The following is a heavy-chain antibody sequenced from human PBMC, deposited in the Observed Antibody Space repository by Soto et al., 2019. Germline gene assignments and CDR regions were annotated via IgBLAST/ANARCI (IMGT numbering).Heavy chain of an antibody. CDR2: INPNCGGT. V-gene: IGHV1-2*04. J-gene: IGHJ6*02. CDR1: GYTFTGYY. D-gene: IGHD3-3*01. Sequence: QVQLVQSGAEVKKPGASVKVSCKASGYTFTGYYMHWVRQAPGQGLEWMGWINPNCGGTNYAQKFQGWVTMTRDTSISTAYMELSRLRSDDTAVYYCARGLRFLEWLSPSYYYYGMDVWGQGTTVTVSS. CDR3: ARGLRFLEWLSPSYYYYGMDV.